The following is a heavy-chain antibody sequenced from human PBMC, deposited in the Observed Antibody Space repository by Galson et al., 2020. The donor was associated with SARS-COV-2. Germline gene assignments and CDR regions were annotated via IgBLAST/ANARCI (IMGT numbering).Heavy chain of an antibody. V-gene: IGHV3-21*01. CDR2: ISISSSYI. CDR3: AREGY. J-gene: IGHJ4*02. CDR1: GFTFSSYS. Sequence: GESLKISCAASGFTFSSYSMNWVRQAPGKVLELVSSISISSSYIYYADSVKVRFTISRDNAKNSLYLQMNSLRAEDTAVYYCAREGYWGQGTLVTDYS.